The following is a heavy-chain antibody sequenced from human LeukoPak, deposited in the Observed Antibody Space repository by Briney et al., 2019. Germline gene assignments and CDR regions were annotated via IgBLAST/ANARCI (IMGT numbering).Heavy chain of an antibody. J-gene: IGHJ4*02. CDR3: ARDSGSWELDPFDY. CDR1: GYTFTSYG. CDR2: ISAYNGNT. Sequence: GASVKVSCKASGYTFTSYGIIWVRQAPGQGLEWMGWISAYNGNTNYAQKLQGRVTMTTDTSTSTAYMELRSLRSDDTAVYYCARDSGSWELDPFDYWGQGTLGTVSS. D-gene: IGHD1-26*01. V-gene: IGHV1-18*01.